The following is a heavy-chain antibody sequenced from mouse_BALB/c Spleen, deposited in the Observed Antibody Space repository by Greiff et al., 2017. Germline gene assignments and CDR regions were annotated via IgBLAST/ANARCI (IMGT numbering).Heavy chain of an antibody. J-gene: IGHJ2*01. CDR1: GDSITSGY. Sequence: EVQLQESGPSLVKPSQTLSLTCSVTGDSITSGYWNWIRKFPGNKLEYMGYISYSGSTYYNPSLKSRISITRDTSKNQYYLQLNSVTTEDTATYYCARILRDQRNYFDYWGQGTTLTVSS. D-gene: IGHD1-1*01. V-gene: IGHV3-8*02. CDR3: ARILRDQRNYFDY. CDR2: ISYSGST.